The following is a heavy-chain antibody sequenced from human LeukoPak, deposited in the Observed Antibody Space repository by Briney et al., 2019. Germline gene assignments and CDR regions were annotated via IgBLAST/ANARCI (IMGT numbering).Heavy chain of an antibody. CDR1: GNYW. CDR2: IKSDGSWT. J-gene: IGHJ4*02. V-gene: IGHV3-74*01. D-gene: IGHD1-26*01. Sequence: GGSLRLSCAASGNYWMHWVRQAPGKGLVWVSHIKSDGSWTSYADSVKGRFTISKDDSRNTLYLQMNSLRGDDTAVYYCAKDVGKWESLHFFDYWGQGTLVTVSS. CDR3: AKDVGKWESLHFFDY.